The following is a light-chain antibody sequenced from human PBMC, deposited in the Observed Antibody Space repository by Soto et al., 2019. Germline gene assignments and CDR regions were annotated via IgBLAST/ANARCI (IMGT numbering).Light chain of an antibody. J-gene: IGKJ1*01. CDR3: WQYCNCLPWT. CDR2: SAS. Sequence: EIMMWRSPGTPSLSQQENATLSWMASERISNNLAWYQQKPGQAPTLLIYSASTRAAGIPARFIGSGSSTEFTLTISSLLSEEDAVYYCWQYCNCLPWTFGQGTKVDI. V-gene: IGKV3-15*01. CDR1: ERISNN.